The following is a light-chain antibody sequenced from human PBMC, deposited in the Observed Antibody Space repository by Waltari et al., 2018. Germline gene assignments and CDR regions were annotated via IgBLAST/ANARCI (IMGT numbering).Light chain of an antibody. J-gene: IGLJ3*02. Sequence: QSVLSQPPSASGTPGQRVTISWAGPASNTGEEVLNWYQQVPGKAPKLLIYRNDLRPSGVPDRFSGSKSGTSASLAISGLQSEDEADYYCATWDESPSGHWVFGGGTKVTVL. CDR1: ASNTGEEV. CDR3: ATWDESPSGHWV. CDR2: RND. V-gene: IGLV1-44*01.